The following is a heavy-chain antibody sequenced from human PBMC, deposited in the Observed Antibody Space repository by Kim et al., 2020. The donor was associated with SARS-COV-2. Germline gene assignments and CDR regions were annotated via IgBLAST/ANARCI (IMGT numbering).Heavy chain of an antibody. V-gene: IGHV3-23*01. J-gene: IGHJ5*02. CDR1: GFSFGIYA. D-gene: IGHD6-25*01. CDR2: IGGLDGGI. CDR3: ARRPGTAAASTAHFDP. Sequence: GGSLRLSCAASGFSFGIYAMSWVRQAPGKGLEWVSTIGGLDGGIFHADSVKGRFTISRDNSKNTLYLQMTNLKTEETSTYYCARRPGTAAASTAHFDPGGQGTLVTVS.